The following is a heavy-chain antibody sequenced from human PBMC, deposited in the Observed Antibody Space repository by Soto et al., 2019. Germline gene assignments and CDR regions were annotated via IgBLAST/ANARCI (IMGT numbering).Heavy chain of an antibody. D-gene: IGHD3-16*01. J-gene: IGHJ6*02. CDR1: GFTFSDSW. CDR3: ASLGRHG. V-gene: IGHV3-7*01. CDR2: IKQDGSEK. Sequence: GGSLRLPCAASGFTFSDSWMDWVRQAPGKGPEWVANIKQDGSEKNYVDSVKGRFTISRDNAKNSLYLQMNSLRAEDTAVYYCASLGRHGWGQGTTVTVSS.